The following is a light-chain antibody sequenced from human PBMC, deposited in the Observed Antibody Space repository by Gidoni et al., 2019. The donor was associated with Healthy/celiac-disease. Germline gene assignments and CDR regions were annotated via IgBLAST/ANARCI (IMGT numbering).Light chain of an antibody. J-gene: IGKJ2*01. Sequence: IQITQSPSSLSASVGDRVPLHRQASQAISNYLHWYQQKPGKAPKLLNYDAPNLETGVPSRFSGSGSGTDLTVTISSLQPEDIATYYCQEYDNLPTFGQXTKLEIK. V-gene: IGKV1-33*01. CDR3: QEYDNLPT. CDR2: DAP. CDR1: QAISNY.